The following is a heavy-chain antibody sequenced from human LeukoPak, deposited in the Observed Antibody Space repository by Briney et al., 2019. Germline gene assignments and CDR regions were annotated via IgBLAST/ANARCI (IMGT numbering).Heavy chain of an antibody. Sequence: PSETLSLTCTVSGGSIGIYYWSWIRQPPGKGLEWIGYIYYSGSTNYNPSLKSRVTISVDTSKNQFSLKLSSVTAADTAVYYCARGMNSGWSYWFDPWGQGTLVTVSS. J-gene: IGHJ5*02. CDR1: GGSIGIYY. D-gene: IGHD6-19*01. V-gene: IGHV4-59*01. CDR3: ARGMNSGWSYWFDP. CDR2: IYYSGST.